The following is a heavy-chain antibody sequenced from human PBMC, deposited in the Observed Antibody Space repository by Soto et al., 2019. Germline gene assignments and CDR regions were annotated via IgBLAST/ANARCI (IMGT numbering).Heavy chain of an antibody. J-gene: IGHJ5*02. V-gene: IGHV1-3*01. CDR3: ASVDCSSTSCYGYNWFDP. CDR1: GYTFTSYA. D-gene: IGHD2-2*01. Sequence: XXVKVSCKASGYTFTSYAMHWVRQAPGQRLEWMGWINAGNGNTKYSQKFQGRVTITRDTSASTAYMELSSLRSEDTAVYYCASVDCSSTSCYGYNWFDPWGQGTLVTVSS. CDR2: INAGNGNT.